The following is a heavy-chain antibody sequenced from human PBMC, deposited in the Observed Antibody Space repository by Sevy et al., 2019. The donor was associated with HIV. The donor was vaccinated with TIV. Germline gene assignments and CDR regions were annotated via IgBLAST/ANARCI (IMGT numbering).Heavy chain of an antibody. CDR1: GGSISSAYY. CDR3: ARTPLVRGIISIFDI. V-gene: IGHV4-38-2*02. D-gene: IGHD3-10*01. CDR2: IWNGGNT. Sequence: SETLSLTCTVSGGSISSAYYWGWIRQPPGKGLEWIGSIWNGGNTYYNPSLKSRVSISVDTSKKQFSLRLSSVTAADTAVYYCARTPLVRGIISIFDIWGQGTRVTDSS. J-gene: IGHJ3*02.